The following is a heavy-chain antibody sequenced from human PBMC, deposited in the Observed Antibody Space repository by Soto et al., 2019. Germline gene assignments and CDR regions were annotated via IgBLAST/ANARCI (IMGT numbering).Heavy chain of an antibody. CDR3: ARLGDDFDY. CDR2: IHYSGST. CDR1: GASIINYY. V-gene: IGHV4-59*08. Sequence: PSETLSLTCTVSGASIINYYWSWIRQPPGKGLEWIGYIHYSGSTGCNPSLKSRVTISVDTSKNQFSLRLSSVTAADTAVYYCARLGDDFDYWGQGTLVTVSS. J-gene: IGHJ4*02. D-gene: IGHD3-10*01.